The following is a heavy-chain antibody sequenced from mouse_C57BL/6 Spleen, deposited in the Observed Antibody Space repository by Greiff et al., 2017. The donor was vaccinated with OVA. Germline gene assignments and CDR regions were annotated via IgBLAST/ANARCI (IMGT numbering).Heavy chain of an antibody. V-gene: IGHV1-22*01. CDR2: INPNNGGT. Sequence: EVQLQQSGPELVKPGASVKMSCKASGYTFTDYNMHWVKQSHGKSLEWIGYINPNNGGTSYNQKFKGKATLTVNKSSSTAYMELRSLTSEDSAVYYCASGGGSPDFDYWGQGTTLTVSS. D-gene: IGHD1-1*01. CDR1: GYTFTDYN. J-gene: IGHJ2*01. CDR3: ASGGGSPDFDY.